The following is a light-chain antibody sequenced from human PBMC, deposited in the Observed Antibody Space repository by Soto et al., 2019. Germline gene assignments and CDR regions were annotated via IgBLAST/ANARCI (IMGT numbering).Light chain of an antibody. CDR1: QSINIW. V-gene: IGKV1-5*03. Sequence: DIPLTQSPSTLSASVGDRVTITCRASQSINIWLAWYQQKPGKAPKFLIYKASGLQTGVPSRFSGSGSGTEFTLTISSLQPDDFATYYCQQYSTYSRTFGQGTKVEVK. CDR2: KAS. CDR3: QQYSTYSRT. J-gene: IGKJ1*01.